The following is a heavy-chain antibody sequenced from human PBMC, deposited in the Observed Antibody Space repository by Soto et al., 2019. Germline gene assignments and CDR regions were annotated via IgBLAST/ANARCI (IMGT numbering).Heavy chain of an antibody. D-gene: IGHD5-12*01. V-gene: IGHV4-30-4*01. CDR3: AGPKSQMATLDY. J-gene: IGHJ4*02. Sequence: QVQLQESGPGLVKPSQTLSLTCTVSGAPITSDDYYWSWIRQPPGKGLEWVGYVYTNGNTYYNPALQIRVSISVDTPKTRFPLKLSSVTAADTAVYYCAGPKSQMATLDYLGQGTLVTVSS. CDR1: GAPITSDDYY. CDR2: VYTNGNT.